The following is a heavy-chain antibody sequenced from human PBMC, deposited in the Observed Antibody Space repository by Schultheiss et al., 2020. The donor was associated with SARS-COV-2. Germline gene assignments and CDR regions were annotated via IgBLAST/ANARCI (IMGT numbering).Heavy chain of an antibody. J-gene: IGHJ3*02. Sequence: QTLSLTCTVSGDSISSGGYYWSWIRQHPGKGLEWLALIYWNDDKRYSPSLKSRLTITKDTSKNQVVLTMTNMDPVDTATYYCAHRRRSRKGISGDAFDIWGQGTMVTVSS. V-gene: IGHV2-5*01. CDR2: IYWNDDK. CDR1: GDSISSGGYY. D-gene: IGHD1-14*01. CDR3: AHRRRSRKGISGDAFDI.